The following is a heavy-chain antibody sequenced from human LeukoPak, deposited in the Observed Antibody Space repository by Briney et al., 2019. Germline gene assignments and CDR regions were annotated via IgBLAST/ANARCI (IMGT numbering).Heavy chain of an antibody. D-gene: IGHD5-24*01. J-gene: IGHJ4*02. CDR3: ARDGLSSFATMD. V-gene: IGHV4-30-2*01. CDR1: GGSISSGGYS. CDR2: IYHSGST. Sequence: SQTLSLTCAVSGGSISSGGYSWSWIRQPPGKGLEWIGYIYHSGSTYYNPSLKSRVTISIDSSKNQFSLKLSSVTAADTAVYHCARDGLSSFATMDWGPGALVTVSS.